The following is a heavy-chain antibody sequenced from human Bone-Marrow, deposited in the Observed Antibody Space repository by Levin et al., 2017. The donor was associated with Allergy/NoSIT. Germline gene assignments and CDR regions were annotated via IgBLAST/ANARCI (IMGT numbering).Heavy chain of an antibody. CDR1: GFTFSSFA. J-gene: IGHJ4*02. V-gene: IGHV3-23*01. D-gene: IGHD6-13*01. CDR2: ISGGGGTT. CDR3: AKAGSSWYIEIDH. Sequence: GESLKISCAASGFTFSSFAMSWVRQAPGKGLEWVSTISGGGGTTNYADSVKGRFTISRDNSKNPLLLQMNSLTAEDTALYYCAKAGSSWYIEIDHWGQGTLVTVSS.